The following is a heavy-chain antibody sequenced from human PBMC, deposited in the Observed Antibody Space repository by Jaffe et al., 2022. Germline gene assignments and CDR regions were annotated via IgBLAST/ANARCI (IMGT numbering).Heavy chain of an antibody. D-gene: IGHD3-9*01. CDR2: IIPIFGTA. CDR3: ARDARKLRYFDWSDDDAFDI. J-gene: IGHJ3*02. CDR1: GGTFSSYA. V-gene: IGHV1-69*05. Sequence: QVQLVQSGAEVKKPGSSVKVSCKASGGTFSSYAISWVRQAPGQGLEWMGGIIPIFGTANYAQKFQGRVTITTDESTSTAYMELSSLRSEDTAVYYCARDARKLRYFDWSDDDAFDIWGQGTMVTVSS.